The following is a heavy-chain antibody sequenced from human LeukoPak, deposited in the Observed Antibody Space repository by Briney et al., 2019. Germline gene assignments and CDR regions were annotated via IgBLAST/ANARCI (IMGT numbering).Heavy chain of an antibody. J-gene: IGHJ5*02. D-gene: IGHD3-10*01. V-gene: IGHV4-39*07. CDR1: NGSISSGSYY. CDR3: ARDGAGSGSYYNVQGWFDP. Sequence: SETLSLTCTVSNGSISSGSYYWGWIRQPPGKGLEWIGSIYYSGSTNYNPSLKSRVTISVDKSKNQFSLKLSSVTAADTAVYYCARDGAGSGSYYNVQGWFDPWGQGTLVTVSS. CDR2: IYYSGST.